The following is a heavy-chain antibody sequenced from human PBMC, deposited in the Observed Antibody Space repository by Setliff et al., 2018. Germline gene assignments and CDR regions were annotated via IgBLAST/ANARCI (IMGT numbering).Heavy chain of an antibody. Sequence: GASVKVSCKASGYTFTSYAMNWVRQAPGQGLEWMGWINTNTGNPTYAHGFTGRFVFSLDTSVSTAYMELSSLRSEDTAVYYCARDLDIGQLVPTYFDYWGQGTLVTVSS. D-gene: IGHD6-6*01. J-gene: IGHJ4*02. CDR1: GYTFTSYA. CDR3: ARDLDIGQLVPTYFDY. CDR2: INTNTGNP. V-gene: IGHV7-4-1*02.